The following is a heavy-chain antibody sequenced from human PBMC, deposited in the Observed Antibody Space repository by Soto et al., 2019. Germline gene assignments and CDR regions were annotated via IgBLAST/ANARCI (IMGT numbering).Heavy chain of an antibody. CDR2: ISSSSSYI. CDR3: ARDLNQLLLYYFDY. D-gene: IGHD2-2*01. J-gene: IGHJ4*02. CDR1: GSTFSSYS. Sequence: PGGSLRLSCAASGSTFSSYSMNWVRQAPGKGLEWVSSISSSSSYIYYADSVKGRFTISRDNAKNSLYLQMNSLRAEDTAVYYCARDLNQLLLYYFDYWGQGTLVTVSS. V-gene: IGHV3-21*01.